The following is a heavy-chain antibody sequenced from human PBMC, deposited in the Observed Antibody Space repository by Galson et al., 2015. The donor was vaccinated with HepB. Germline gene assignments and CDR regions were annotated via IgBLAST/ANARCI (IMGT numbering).Heavy chain of an antibody. CDR1: GDSVSSNGAA. Sequence: CAISGDSVSSNGAAWNWIRQSPSSGLEWLGRTYHRSKWYSDYAVSVKSRITINPDTSKNQFSLQLNSVTPEDTAVYYCAREAYYLDYWGRGTLVTVSS. CDR3: AREAYYLDY. CDR2: TYHRSKWYS. V-gene: IGHV6-1*01. D-gene: IGHD1-26*01. J-gene: IGHJ4*02.